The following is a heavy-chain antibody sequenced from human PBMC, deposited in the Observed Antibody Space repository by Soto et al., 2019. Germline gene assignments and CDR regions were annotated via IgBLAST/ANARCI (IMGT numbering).Heavy chain of an antibody. Sequence: GESLKISCKCSGSSFTSYWIGWVRQMPGKGLEWMGIIYPGDSDTRYSPSFQGQVTISAAKSISTAYLQWSSLKASDTAMYYCARLWAPGYSSGWYSPVVLFDYWGQGTLVTVSS. V-gene: IGHV5-51*01. CDR1: GSSFTSYW. D-gene: IGHD6-19*01. CDR2: IYPGDSDT. CDR3: ARLWAPGYSSGWYSPVVLFDY. J-gene: IGHJ4*02.